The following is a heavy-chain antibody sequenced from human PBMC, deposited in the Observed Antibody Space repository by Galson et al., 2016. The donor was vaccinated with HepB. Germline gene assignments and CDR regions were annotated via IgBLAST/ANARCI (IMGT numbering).Heavy chain of an antibody. CDR3: ARRTATLQGFDP. V-gene: IGHV6-1*01. Sequence: CAISGDSVSSNRAGWYWIRQSPSRGLEWLGRTYSRSKWYTDYAVSVRSLITINVDTSKNQCSLQLNTVTTEDTAVYYCARRTATLQGFDPWGQGTLVTVSS. CDR1: GDSVSSNRAG. CDR2: TYSRSKWYT. J-gene: IGHJ5*02. D-gene: IGHD2-21*02.